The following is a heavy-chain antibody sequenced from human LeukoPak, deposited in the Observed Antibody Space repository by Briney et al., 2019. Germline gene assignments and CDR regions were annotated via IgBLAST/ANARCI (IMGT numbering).Heavy chain of an antibody. D-gene: IGHD3-9*01. CDR2: ISSSSSYI. J-gene: IGHJ4*02. CDR1: GFTFSSYS. Sequence: GGSLRLSCAASGFTFSSYSMNWVRQAPGKGLEWVSSISSSSSYIYYADSVKGRFTISRDNAKNSLYLQMNSLRAEDAAVYYCARALTGYYTHFDYWGQGTLVTVSS. CDR3: ARALTGYYTHFDY. V-gene: IGHV3-21*01.